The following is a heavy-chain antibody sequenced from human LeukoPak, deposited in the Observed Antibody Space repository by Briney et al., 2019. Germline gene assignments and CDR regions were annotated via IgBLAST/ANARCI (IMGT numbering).Heavy chain of an antibody. J-gene: IGHJ4*02. V-gene: IGHV4-59*11. CDR2: VFNGGST. CDR1: GASIDSHY. CDR3: ASRPADTTWYGVFDY. D-gene: IGHD3-10*01. Sequence: SETLSLTCSVSGASIDSHYWSWIRQSPGKGLEWIGYVFNGGSTNYNPSLNSRVAMSLDTSRAQFSLRLSSVTAADTAIYYCASRPADTTWYGVFDYWSQGTLVTVSS.